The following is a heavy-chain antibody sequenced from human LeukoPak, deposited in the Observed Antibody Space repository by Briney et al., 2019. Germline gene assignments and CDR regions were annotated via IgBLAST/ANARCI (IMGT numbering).Heavy chain of an antibody. CDR1: GFTFSGYY. J-gene: IGHJ4*02. Sequence: PGGSLRLSCAASGFTFSGYYMSWIRQAPGKGLEWVSYISSSGSTIYYADSVKGRFTISRDNAKNSLYLQMNSLRAEDTAVYYCARSLSYYYDSSGYYYYWGQGTLVTVS. V-gene: IGHV3-11*01. CDR3: ARSLSYYYDSSGYYYY. CDR2: ISSSGSTI. D-gene: IGHD3-22*01.